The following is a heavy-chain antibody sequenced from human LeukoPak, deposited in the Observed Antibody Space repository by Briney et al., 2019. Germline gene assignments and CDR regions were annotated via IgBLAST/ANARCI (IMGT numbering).Heavy chain of an antibody. D-gene: IGHD3-10*02. J-gene: IGHJ6*03. Sequence: GESVRLSCAASGFTFDDYGMSWVRQAPGKGLEWVSGINWSGGSTAYADSVKGRFTISRDNAKNSLYLQMNSLRAEDTALYYCARIVRGVIITGYMDVWGKGTTVTVSS. CDR1: GFTFDDYG. V-gene: IGHV3-20*04. CDR3: ARIVRGVIITGYMDV. CDR2: INWSGGST.